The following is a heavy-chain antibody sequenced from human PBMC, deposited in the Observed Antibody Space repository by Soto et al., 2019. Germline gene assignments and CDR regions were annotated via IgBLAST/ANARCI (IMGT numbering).Heavy chain of an antibody. CDR3: ARRGYNYGGGYFDY. D-gene: IGHD5-18*01. CDR1: GVTVSSNY. CDR2: IYSGGST. V-gene: IGHV3-66*04. Sequence: EVQLVESGGGLVQPGGSLRLSCAASGVTVSSNYMSWVRQAPGKGLEWVSVIYSGGSTYYADSVKGRFTISRDNSKNTLSLQMNRLGAEDTVVYYCARRGYNYGGGYFDYWGQGTLVTVSS. J-gene: IGHJ4*02.